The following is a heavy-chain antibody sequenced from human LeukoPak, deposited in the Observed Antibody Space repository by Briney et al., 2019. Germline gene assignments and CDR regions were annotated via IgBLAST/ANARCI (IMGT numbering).Heavy chain of an antibody. CDR2: INSDGSST. J-gene: IGHJ4*02. D-gene: IGHD5-24*01. V-gene: IGHV3-74*01. Sequence: GGSLRLSCAASGFTFSSYWMHWVRHAPGKGLVWVSRINSDGSSTSYADSVKGRFTISRDNAKNTVYLQMNSLRAEDTAVYYCASKRWLQSSFDYWGQGTLVTVSS. CDR3: ASKRWLQSSFDY. CDR1: GFTFSSYW.